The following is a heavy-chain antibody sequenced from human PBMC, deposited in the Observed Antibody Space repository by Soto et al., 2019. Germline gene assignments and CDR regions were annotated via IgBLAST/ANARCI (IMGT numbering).Heavy chain of an antibody. J-gene: IGHJ5*02. CDR1: GYSFTSYW. CDR3: ARHSIAAAARREFDP. Sequence: GESLKISCKGSGYSFTSYWIGWVRQMPGKGLEWMGIIYPDDSDNRYSPSFQGQVTIAADKSISTAYLQWSSLKASDTAMYYCARHSIAAAARREFDPWGQGTLVTVSS. CDR2: IYPDDSDN. V-gene: IGHV5-51*01. D-gene: IGHD6-13*01.